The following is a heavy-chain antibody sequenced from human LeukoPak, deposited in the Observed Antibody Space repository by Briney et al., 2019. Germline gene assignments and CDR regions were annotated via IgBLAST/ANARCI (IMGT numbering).Heavy chain of an antibody. D-gene: IGHD1-20*01. CDR1: GGSISSSSYY. V-gene: IGHV4-39*01. Sequence: SSETLSLTCTVSGGSISSSSYYWGWMRQPPGKGLEWIGSIYYSGSTYYNPSLKSRVTISVDTSKNQFSLKLSSVTAADTAVYYCARRPITGTLAPFDYWGQGTLVTVSS. CDR2: IYYSGST. J-gene: IGHJ4*02. CDR3: ARRPITGTLAPFDY.